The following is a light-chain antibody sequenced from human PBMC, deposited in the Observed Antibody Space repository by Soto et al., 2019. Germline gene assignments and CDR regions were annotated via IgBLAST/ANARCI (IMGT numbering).Light chain of an antibody. V-gene: IGLV2-14*01. CDR2: DVS. J-gene: IGLJ2*01. CDR1: SGDIGANDY. CDR3: SSATTSGTPVV. Sequence: QSVLTQPASVSGSPGQSIAISCTGTSGDIGANDYVSWYQQHPGKAPKLLIYDVSSRPSGVSNRFSGSKSGNTASLTISGLQAEDEADYHCSSATTSGTPVVFGGGTQLTVL.